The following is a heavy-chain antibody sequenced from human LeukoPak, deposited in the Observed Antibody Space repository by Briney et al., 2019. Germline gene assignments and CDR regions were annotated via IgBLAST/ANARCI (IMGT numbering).Heavy chain of an antibody. CDR2: ISSSGSTI. CDR3: AREGDGYNQDY. V-gene: IGHV3-48*03. D-gene: IGHD5-24*01. J-gene: IGHJ4*02. Sequence: PGGSLRLSCAASGFTFSSYEMNWVRQAPGKGLEWVSYISSSGSTIYYADSVKGRFTISRDNAKSSLYLQMNSLRAEDTAVYYCAREGDGYNQDYWGQGTLVTISS. CDR1: GFTFSSYE.